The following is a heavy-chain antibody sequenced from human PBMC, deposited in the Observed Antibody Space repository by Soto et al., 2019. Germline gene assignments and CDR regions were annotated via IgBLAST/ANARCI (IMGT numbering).Heavy chain of an antibody. V-gene: IGHV3-33*01. J-gene: IGHJ6*02. Sequence: QMQLVESGGGVVQPGRSLRLSCAASGFTFRSYGIHWVRQAPGKGLEWVALIWFDGSKKYYLDSVKGRFAVSRDSSKNTLYLQMNSMRVEDTAVYYLARGRLVPYGYGVDVWGQGTTFTVSS. CDR2: IWFDGSKK. CDR1: GFTFRSYG. D-gene: IGHD2-2*01. CDR3: ARGRLVPYGYGVDV.